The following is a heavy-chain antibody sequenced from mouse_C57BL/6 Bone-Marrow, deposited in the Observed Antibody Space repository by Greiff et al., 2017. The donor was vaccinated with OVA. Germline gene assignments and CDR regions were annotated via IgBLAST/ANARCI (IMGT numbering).Heavy chain of an antibody. CDR1: GYTFTSYW. Sequence: QVQLKQPGAELVRPGSSVKLSCKASGYTFTSYWMHWVKQRPIQGLEWIGNIDPSDSETHYNQKFKDKATLTVDKSSSTAYMQLSSLTSEDSAVYYCARRGHITTVVPFDDWGQGTTLTVSS. V-gene: IGHV1-52*01. CDR2: IDPSDSET. D-gene: IGHD1-1*01. CDR3: ARRGHITTVVPFDD. J-gene: IGHJ2*01.